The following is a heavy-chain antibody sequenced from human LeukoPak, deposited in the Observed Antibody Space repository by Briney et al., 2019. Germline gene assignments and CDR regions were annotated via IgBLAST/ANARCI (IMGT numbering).Heavy chain of an antibody. V-gene: IGHV3-74*01. J-gene: IGHJ4*02. CDR1: GFTFSSHW. CDR2: INTDESKI. Sequence: GGSLRLSCAASGFTFSSHWMHWVRQTPGKGLVWVSRINTDESKINHADSVKGRCTISRDNAKNMLYLQMNSLRAEDTAVYYCARGGLFKYFFDYWGQGTPVTVSS. D-gene: IGHD2-15*01. CDR3: ARGGLFKYFFDY.